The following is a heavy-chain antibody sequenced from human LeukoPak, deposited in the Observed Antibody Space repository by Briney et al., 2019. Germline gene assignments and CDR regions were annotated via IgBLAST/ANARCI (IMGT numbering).Heavy chain of an antibody. J-gene: IGHJ4*02. D-gene: IGHD5-18*01. CDR2: INPNSGGT. CDR3: ASAEGGSGYSYGLYDY. CDR1: GYTFTAYY. Sequence: ASVKVSCKASGYTFTAYYMHWVRQAPGQGLEWIGWINPNSGGTSYAQKFQGRVTMTRDTSISTAYMELSRLRSDDTAVYYCASAEGGSGYSYGLYDYWGQGTLVTVSS. V-gene: IGHV1-2*02.